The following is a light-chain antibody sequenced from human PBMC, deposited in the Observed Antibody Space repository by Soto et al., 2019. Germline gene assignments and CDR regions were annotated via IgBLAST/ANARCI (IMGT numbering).Light chain of an antibody. CDR2: KAS. J-gene: IGKJ1*01. CDR1: QTISSW. Sequence: DIQMTQSPSTLSGSVGDRFTITCRASQTISSWLAWYQQKPGKAPKLLIYKASTLKSGVPSRFSGSGSGTEFTLTISSLQPDDFATYYCQQYSTYTPRTFGQGNKWRS. V-gene: IGKV1-5*03. CDR3: QQYSTYTPRT.